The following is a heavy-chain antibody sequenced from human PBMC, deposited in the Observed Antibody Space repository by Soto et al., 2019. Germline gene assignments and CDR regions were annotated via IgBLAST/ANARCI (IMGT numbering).Heavy chain of an antibody. J-gene: IGHJ5*02. CDR1: GDSIDTSSW. CDR2: ISHSGST. V-gene: IGHV4-4*02. D-gene: IGHD3-9*01. CDR3: ARGFDRNWFDL. Sequence: QVQLQESDPGLVKPSGTLSLTCTVSGDSIDTSSWWSWVRQSPGKGLEWIGEISHSGSTNFNLPHKSRVTISMDKSKNQFSLNLSSVTAADTGVYYCARGFDRNWFDLWGQGTLVTVSS.